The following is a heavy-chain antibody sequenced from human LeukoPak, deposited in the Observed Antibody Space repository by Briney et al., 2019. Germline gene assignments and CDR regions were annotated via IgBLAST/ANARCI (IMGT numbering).Heavy chain of an antibody. V-gene: IGHV4-59*12. J-gene: IGHJ5*02. CDR1: GDSISGYY. CDR2: IYYSGIT. CDR3: ARDRVEAGTDWFDP. Sequence: SETLSLTCTVSGDSISGYYWSWIRQPPGKGLEWIGYIYYSGITNYNPSLTSRVTISVDTSKNQFSLKLSSVTAADRAVYYCARDRVEAGTDWFDPWGQGTLVTVSS. D-gene: IGHD6-19*01.